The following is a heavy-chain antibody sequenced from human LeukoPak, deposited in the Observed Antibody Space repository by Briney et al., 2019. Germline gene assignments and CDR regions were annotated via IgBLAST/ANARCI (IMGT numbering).Heavy chain of an antibody. CDR3: ARDRGVSCSSTSCLLNWFDP. CDR2: IYYSGTT. CDR1: GGSISSYY. J-gene: IGHJ5*02. Sequence: PSETLSLTCTVSGGSISSYYWSWIRQPPGKGLEWIGYIYYSGTTNYNPSLKSRVTMSVDTSKNQFSLKLSSVTAADTAVYYCARDRGVSCSSTSCLLNWFDPWGQGTLVTVSS. D-gene: IGHD2-2*01. V-gene: IGHV4-59*12.